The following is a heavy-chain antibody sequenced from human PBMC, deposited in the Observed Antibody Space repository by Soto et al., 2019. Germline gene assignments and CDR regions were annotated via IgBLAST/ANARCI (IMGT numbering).Heavy chain of an antibody. CDR2: ISYDGSNK. Sequence: GGSLRLSCAASGFTFSSYGMHWVRQAPGKGLEWVAVISYDGSNKYYADSVKGRFTISRDNSKNTLYLQMNSLRAEDTAVYYCAKGRGQWLDSNDYWGQGTLVTVSS. CDR1: GFTFSSYG. J-gene: IGHJ4*02. V-gene: IGHV3-30*18. CDR3: AKGRGQWLDSNDY. D-gene: IGHD6-19*01.